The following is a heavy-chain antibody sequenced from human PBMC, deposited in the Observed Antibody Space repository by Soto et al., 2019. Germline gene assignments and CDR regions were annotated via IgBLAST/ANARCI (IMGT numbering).Heavy chain of an antibody. Sequence: PGASLKLSCAASGFTFSDYYMSWIRQAPGQGLEWVSYIISSSSYTNYADSVKGRFTISRDNAKNSLYLQMNSLRAEDTAVYYCARSITDYYDSSGYYDDYWGQGTLVTVSS. V-gene: IGHV3-11*03. D-gene: IGHD3-22*01. CDR1: GFTFSDYY. CDR2: IISSSSYT. J-gene: IGHJ4*02. CDR3: ARSITDYYDSSGYYDDY.